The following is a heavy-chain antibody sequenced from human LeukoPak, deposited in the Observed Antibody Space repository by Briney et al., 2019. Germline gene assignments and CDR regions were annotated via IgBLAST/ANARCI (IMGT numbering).Heavy chain of an antibody. J-gene: IGHJ4*02. D-gene: IGHD2-2*01. Sequence: GGSLRLSCAASGFTASSNYMSWVRQAPGKGLEWVSVIYSGGSTYYADSVKGRFTISRDNSKNTLYLQMNSLRAEDTAVYYCARRVLPAAGSDYWGQGTLVTVSS. CDR2: IYSGGST. CDR1: GFTASSNY. CDR3: ARRVLPAAGSDY. V-gene: IGHV3-53*01.